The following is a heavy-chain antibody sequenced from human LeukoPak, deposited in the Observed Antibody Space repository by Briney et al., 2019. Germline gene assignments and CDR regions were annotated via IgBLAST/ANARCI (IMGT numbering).Heavy chain of an antibody. J-gene: IGHJ4*02. V-gene: IGHV4-4*08. Sequence: SETLSLTCTVSGVSITSFYWSWIRQPPGKGLEWIGYIYDSGRTNYDPSLKSRVAIFVDTSKNQFSLKLTSVTAADTAVYYCAAGTPALEYWGQGTLVTVSS. CDR1: GVSITSFY. CDR3: AAGTPALEY. D-gene: IGHD2-15*01. CDR2: IYDSGRT.